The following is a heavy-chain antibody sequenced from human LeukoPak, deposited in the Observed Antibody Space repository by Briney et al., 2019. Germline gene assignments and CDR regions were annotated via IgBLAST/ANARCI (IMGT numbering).Heavy chain of an antibody. D-gene: IGHD4-11*01. V-gene: IGHV4-34*01. Sequence: SETLSLTCAVYGGSFGGYYWSWIRQPPGKGLEWIGEINHSGSTNYNPSLKSRVTISVDTSKNQFSLKLSSVTAEDTAVYYCARGYSNYYYYYYGMDVWGQGTTVTVSS. CDR2: INHSGST. CDR3: ARGYSNYYYYYYGMDV. J-gene: IGHJ6*02. CDR1: GGSFGGYY.